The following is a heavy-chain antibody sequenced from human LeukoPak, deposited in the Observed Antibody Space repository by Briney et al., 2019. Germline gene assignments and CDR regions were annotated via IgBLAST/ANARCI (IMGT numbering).Heavy chain of an antibody. CDR3: ARDVGYNCSSTSCYTGWFDP. D-gene: IGHD2-2*02. CDR2: INTSGGST. V-gene: IGHV1-46*01. Sequence: ASVKVSCKASGYTFTSYYMHWVRQAPGQGLEWMGIINTSGGSTSYAQKFQGRVTMTRDMSTSTVYMELSSLRSEDTAVYYCARDVGYNCSSTSCYTGWFDPWGQGTLVTVSS. J-gene: IGHJ5*02. CDR1: GYTFTSYY.